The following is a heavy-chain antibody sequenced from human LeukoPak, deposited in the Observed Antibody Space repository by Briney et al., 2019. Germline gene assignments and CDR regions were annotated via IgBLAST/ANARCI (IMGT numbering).Heavy chain of an antibody. V-gene: IGHV4-38-2*01. CDR2: IYHSGST. Sequence: SETPSLTCAASGYSISSGYYWGWIRQPPGKGLEWIGSIYHSGSTYYNPSLKSRVTISVDTSKNQFSLKLSSVTAADTAVYYCARHGEQQLLFSFDYWGQGTLVTVSS. D-gene: IGHD6-13*01. J-gene: IGHJ4*02. CDR1: GYSISSGYY. CDR3: ARHGEQQLLFSFDY.